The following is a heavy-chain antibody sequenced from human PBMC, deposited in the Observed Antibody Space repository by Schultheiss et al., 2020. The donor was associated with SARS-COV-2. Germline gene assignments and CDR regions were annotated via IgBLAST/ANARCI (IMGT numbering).Heavy chain of an antibody. CDR1: GFTFSSYS. J-gene: IGHJ6*03. CDR3: AKDGIVVVPAAIQDYYYYMDV. V-gene: IGHV3-30*06. Sequence: GGSLRLSCAASGFTFSSYSMNWVRQAPGKGLEWVAVISYDGSNKYYADSVKGRFTISRDNSKNTLYLQMNSLRAEDTAVYYCAKDGIVVVPAAIQDYYYYMDVWGKGTTVTVSS. CDR2: ISYDGSNK. D-gene: IGHD2-2*02.